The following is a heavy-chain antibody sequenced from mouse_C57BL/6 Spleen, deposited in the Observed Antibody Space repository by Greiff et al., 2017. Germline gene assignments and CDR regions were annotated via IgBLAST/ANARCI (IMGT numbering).Heavy chain of an antibody. V-gene: IGHV3-6*01. CDR1: GYSITSGYF. J-gene: IGHJ3*01. Sequence: DVQLQESGPGLVKPSQSLSITCSVTGYSITSGYFWNWIRQFPGNKLEWMGYISYAGSNNYNPSLKNRISITRDTSKNQFFLKLNSVTTEDTATYYCARDGPWFAYWGQGTLVTVSA. CDR2: ISYAGSN. CDR3: ARDGPWFAY.